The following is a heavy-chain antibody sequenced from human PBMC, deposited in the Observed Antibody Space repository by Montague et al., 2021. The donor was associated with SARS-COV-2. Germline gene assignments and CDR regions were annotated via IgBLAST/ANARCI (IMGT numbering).Heavy chain of an antibody. J-gene: IGHJ5*02. D-gene: IGHD4-17*01. Sequence: SLRLSCAASGFTIVRYWMSWVRQAPGKGLEWVANIRQDGSDKYYVDSVRGRFTISRDNAKNSLYLQMNSLRAADTGVYYCTRDRDYDDYLNLFNPWGQGTLVTVSS. V-gene: IGHV3-7*01. CDR2: IRQDGSDK. CDR3: TRDRDYDDYLNLFNP. CDR1: GFTIVRYW.